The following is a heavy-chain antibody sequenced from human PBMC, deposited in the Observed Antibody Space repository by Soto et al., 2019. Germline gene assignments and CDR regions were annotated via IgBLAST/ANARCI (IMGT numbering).Heavy chain of an antibody. CDR1: GGTFASYS. D-gene: IGHD6-25*01. V-gene: IGHV1-69*06. Sequence: QEELVQSGAEVKKPGSSVNVSCKASGGTFASYSITWVRQAPGQRLEWMGEIIPLLKTVNYAQKFQGRVTITGDRSTSTVYMALSRLRPDETAVYYCARDPVDLFGYMDVWGHGTTVTVS. CDR3: ARDPVDLFGYMDV. J-gene: IGHJ6*02. CDR2: IIPLLKTV.